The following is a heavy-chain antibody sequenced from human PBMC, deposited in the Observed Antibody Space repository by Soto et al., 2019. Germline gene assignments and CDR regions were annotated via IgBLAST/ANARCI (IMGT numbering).Heavy chain of an antibody. J-gene: IGHJ6*02. CDR2: VSGDNGET. CDR3: AREGLGIYYYNGMDV. CDR1: GYTFTKFG. V-gene: IGHV1-18*01. D-gene: IGHD6-19*01. Sequence: QVQLVQSGAEVKKPGASVKVSCKSSGYTFTKFGISWVRQAPGQGLEWMGWVSGDNGETSYAQSLQGRVTMTTDTSTTTAYMELRSLRSDDTAVFYCAREGLGIYYYNGMDVWGQGTTVTVSS.